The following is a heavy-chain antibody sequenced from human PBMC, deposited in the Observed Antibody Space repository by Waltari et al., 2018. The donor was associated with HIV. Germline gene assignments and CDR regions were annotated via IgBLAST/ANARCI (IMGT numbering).Heavy chain of an antibody. CDR2: IIPAFGTA. J-gene: IGHJ6*02. V-gene: IGHV1-69*01. Sequence: QVQLVQSGAEVKKPGSSVRVSCKVSGGTFSSYAINWVRQAPRQGVEWMGVIIPAFGTANYAERFQGRVTITADEYTSTAYMDLSSLRSEDTAVYFCARDHRGNKLLYGMDVWAKGPRSPS. CDR1: GGTFSSYA. CDR3: ARDHRGNKLLYGMDV.